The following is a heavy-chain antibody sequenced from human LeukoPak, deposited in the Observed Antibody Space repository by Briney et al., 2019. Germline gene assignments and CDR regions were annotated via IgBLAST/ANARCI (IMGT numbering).Heavy chain of an antibody. D-gene: IGHD2-2*02. Sequence: SETLSLTCTVSGGSISSCYWSWIRQPAGKGLEWIGRIYTSGSTNHNPSLKSRVTMSVDTSKNQFSLKLSSVTAADTAVYYCASSPLYCSSTSCYTPNYYYYMDVWGKGTTVAVSS. CDR3: ASSPLYCSSTSCYTPNYYYYMDV. CDR1: GGSISSCY. V-gene: IGHV4-4*07. CDR2: IYTSGST. J-gene: IGHJ6*03.